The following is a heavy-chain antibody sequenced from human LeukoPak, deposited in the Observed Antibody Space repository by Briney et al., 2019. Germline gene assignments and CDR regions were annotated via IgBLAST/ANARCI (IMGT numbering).Heavy chain of an antibody. D-gene: IGHD6-13*01. CDR1: GFTFSSYA. CDR2: ISGSGGST. V-gene: IGHV3-23*01. CDR3: AMSSFGRAFDI. Sequence: GASQRLSCAASGFTFSSYAMSWVRQAPGKGLEWVSAISGSGGSTYYADSVKGRFTISRDNSKNTLYLQMNSLRAEDTAVYYCAMSSFGRAFDIWGQGTMVTVSS. J-gene: IGHJ3*02.